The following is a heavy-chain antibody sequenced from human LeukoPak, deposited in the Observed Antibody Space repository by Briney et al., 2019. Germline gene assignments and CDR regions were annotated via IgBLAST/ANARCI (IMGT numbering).Heavy chain of an antibody. Sequence: SETLSLTCTVSGGSISTTTYYWVWIRQPPGKGLDWIGSIYYRGTAYYSPSLKSRVTISVDTSKNQFSLNLSSVTAADTAVYYCARHQGSGYYSYYYMDVWGKGTTVTVSS. D-gene: IGHD3-3*01. CDR1: GGSISTTTYY. CDR2: IYYRGTA. V-gene: IGHV4-39*01. J-gene: IGHJ6*03. CDR3: ARHQGSGYYSYYYMDV.